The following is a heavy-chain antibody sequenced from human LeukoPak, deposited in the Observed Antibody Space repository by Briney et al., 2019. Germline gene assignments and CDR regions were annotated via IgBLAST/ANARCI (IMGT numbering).Heavy chain of an antibody. CDR2: IYYSGTT. D-gene: IGHD1-26*01. J-gene: IGHJ4*02. Sequence: SETLSLTCTVSGGSISSSPYYWGWIRQPPGKGLEWIGSIYYSGTTHYSPSLESRVTISVDMSKNQFSLKLASVTAADTAVYYCARVGTSGSYSPLDYWGQGTLVTVSS. CDR3: ARVGTSGSYSPLDY. V-gene: IGHV4-39*07. CDR1: GGSISSSPYY.